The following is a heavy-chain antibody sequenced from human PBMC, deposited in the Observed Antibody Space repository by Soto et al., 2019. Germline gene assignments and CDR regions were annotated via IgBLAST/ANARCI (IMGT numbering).Heavy chain of an antibody. J-gene: IGHJ3*02. CDR1: GRTFSSYA. CDR2: IIPIFGTA. Sequence: SVKVSCKASGRTFSSYAISWVRQAPGQGLEWMGGIIPIFGTANYAQKFQGRVTITADESTSTAYMELSSLRSEDTAVYYCAAGDIVVVSAAIGGAEAFDIWGQGTMVTVSS. D-gene: IGHD2-2*02. CDR3: AAGDIVVVSAAIGGAEAFDI. V-gene: IGHV1-69*13.